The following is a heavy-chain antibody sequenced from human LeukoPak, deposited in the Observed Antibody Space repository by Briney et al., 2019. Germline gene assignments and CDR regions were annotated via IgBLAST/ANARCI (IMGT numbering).Heavy chain of an antibody. CDR1: GFTFSSYG. D-gene: IGHD3-16*01. CDR3: ARDWGLLRYADY. Sequence: PGGSLRLSCAASGFTFSSYGMHWVRQAPGKGLEGVAVIWYDGSNKYYADSVKGRFTISRDNSKNTLYLQMNSLRAEDTAVYYCARDWGLLRYADYWGQGTLVTVSS. J-gene: IGHJ4*02. V-gene: IGHV3-33*01. CDR2: IWYDGSNK.